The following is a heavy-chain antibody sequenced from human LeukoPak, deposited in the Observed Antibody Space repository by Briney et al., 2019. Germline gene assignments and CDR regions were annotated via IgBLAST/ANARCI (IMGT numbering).Heavy chain of an antibody. D-gene: IGHD4-23*01. CDR3: ARRRGARAGNHYYYYGMDV. CDR2: INHSGST. CDR1: GGSSSGYY. V-gene: IGHV4-34*01. Sequence: SETLSLTCAVYGGSSSGYYWSWIRQPPGKGLEWIGEINHSGSTNYNPSLKSRVTISVDTSKNQFSLKLSSVTAADTAVYYCARRRGARAGNHYYYYGMDVWGQGTTVTVSS. J-gene: IGHJ6*02.